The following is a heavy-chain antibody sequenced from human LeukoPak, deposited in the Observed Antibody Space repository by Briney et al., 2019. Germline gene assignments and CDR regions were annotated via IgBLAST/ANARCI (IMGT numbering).Heavy chain of an antibody. CDR3: ARGVVLMHYATFDS. D-gene: IGHD2-8*01. CDR2: IIHSGRT. J-gene: IGHJ4*02. Sequence: SETLSLTCAVYGGSFSGYYWTWIRQSPGKGLEWIAEIIHSGRTNYNPSLESRVTISVDTPKKQFSLKLNSVTAADTAVYYCARGVVLMHYATFDSWGQGTLGTVSS. CDR1: GGSFSGYY. V-gene: IGHV4-34*12.